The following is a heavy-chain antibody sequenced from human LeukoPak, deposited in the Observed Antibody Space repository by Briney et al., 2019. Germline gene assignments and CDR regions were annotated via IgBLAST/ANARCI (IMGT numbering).Heavy chain of an antibody. D-gene: IGHD6-13*01. CDR2: ISYDGSNK. Sequence: PGGSLRLSCAASGFTFSSYAMHWVRQAPGKGLEWVAVISYDGSNKYYADSVKGRFTISRDNAENSLYLQMNSLRAEDTAVYYCARDAAGYDPWGQGTLVTVSS. CDR3: ARDAAGYDP. J-gene: IGHJ5*02. CDR1: GFTFSSYA. V-gene: IGHV3-30*04.